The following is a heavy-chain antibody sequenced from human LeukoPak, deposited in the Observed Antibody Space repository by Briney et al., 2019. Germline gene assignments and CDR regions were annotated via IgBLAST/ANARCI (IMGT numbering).Heavy chain of an antibody. D-gene: IGHD5-12*01. J-gene: IGHJ5*02. CDR2: IKQDGSEK. CDR3: ARETSYDPANWFDP. Sequence: GGSLRLSCAASGFTFSSYWMSWVRQAPGKGLEWVANIKQDGSEKYYVDSVRGRFTISRDNAKNSLYLQMNSLRAEDTAVYYCARETSYDPANWFDPWGQGTLVTVSS. V-gene: IGHV3-7*01. CDR1: GFTFSSYW.